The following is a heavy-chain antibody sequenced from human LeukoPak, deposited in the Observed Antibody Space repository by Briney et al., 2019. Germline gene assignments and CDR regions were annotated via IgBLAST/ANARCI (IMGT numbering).Heavy chain of an antibody. CDR2: YYSGTT. D-gene: IGHD4-23*01. J-gene: IGHJ4*02. V-gene: IGHV4-59*01. CDR3: ARAQFGRWELRADY. Sequence: SEAPLLICCIAAGSIISYYWNWIRQQPGGKRQGCMVIYYSGTTNYNPSLKSRVTISVDTSKNQFSLKLSSVTAADTAVYYCARAQFGRWELRADYWGQGTPVTVSS. CDR1: AGSIISYY.